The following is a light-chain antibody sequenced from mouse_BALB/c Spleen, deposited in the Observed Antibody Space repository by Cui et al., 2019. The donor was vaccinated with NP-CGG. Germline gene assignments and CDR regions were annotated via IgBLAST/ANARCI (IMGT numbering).Light chain of an antibody. V-gene: IGLV1*01. Sequence: QAVVTQESALTTSPGETVTLTCRSSTGAVTTSNYANWVQEKPDHLFTGLIGGTHNPTPGVPARFSGSLIGDKAALTITGAQTEDEAVYFCALWYSNHWVFGGGTKLTVL. CDR1: TGAVTTSNY. J-gene: IGLJ1*01. CDR2: GTH. CDR3: ALWYSNHWV.